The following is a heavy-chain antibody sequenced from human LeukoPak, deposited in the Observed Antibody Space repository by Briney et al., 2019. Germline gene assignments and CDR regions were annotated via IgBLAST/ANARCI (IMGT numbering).Heavy chain of an antibody. CDR1: GYTLTELS. D-gene: IGHD3-22*01. Sequence: GSVNVSCKVSGYTLTELSMHGVRQAPGKGREWMGGFDPEDGETIYEQKFQGRVSMTDDTSTNTAYMEQSSMRSEDTAVYYCATNDPYDSSGYYLGYWGQGTLVTVSS. CDR2: FDPEDGET. V-gene: IGHV1-24*01. CDR3: ATNDPYDSSGYYLGY. J-gene: IGHJ4*02.